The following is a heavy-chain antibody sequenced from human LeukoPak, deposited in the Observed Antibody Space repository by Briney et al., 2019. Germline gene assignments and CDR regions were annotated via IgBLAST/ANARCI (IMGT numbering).Heavy chain of an antibody. CDR3: ATARNQRIYYYDSRGNWFDP. Sequence: GASVKVSCKVSGYTLTELSMHWVRQAPGKGLEWMGGFDPEDGETIYAQKFQGRVTMTEDTSTDTAYMELSSLRSEDTAVYYCATARNQRIYYYDSRGNWFDPWGQGTLVTVSS. V-gene: IGHV1-24*01. CDR1: GYTLTELS. D-gene: IGHD3-22*01. J-gene: IGHJ5*02. CDR2: FDPEDGET.